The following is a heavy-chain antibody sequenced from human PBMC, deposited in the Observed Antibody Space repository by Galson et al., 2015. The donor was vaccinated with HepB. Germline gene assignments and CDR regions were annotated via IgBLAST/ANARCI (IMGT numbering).Heavy chain of an antibody. J-gene: IGHJ4*02. Sequence: LRLSCAASGFTFSSYAMSWVRQAPGKGLEWVSAISGSGGSTYYADSVKGRFTISRDNSKNTLYLQMNSLRAEDTAVYYCAKAYGSGSYYNVNYWGQGTLVTVSS. CDR3: AKAYGSGSYYNVNY. D-gene: IGHD3-10*01. CDR1: GFTFSSYA. V-gene: IGHV3-23*01. CDR2: ISGSGGST.